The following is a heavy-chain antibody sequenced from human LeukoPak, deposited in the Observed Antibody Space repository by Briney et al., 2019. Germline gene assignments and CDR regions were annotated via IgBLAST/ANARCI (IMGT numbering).Heavy chain of an antibody. Sequence: GGSLRLSCAASGFTFRTYAMSWVRQTPGKGLEWVSTINDSGSDTYYADSVKGRFTISRGNSKNTLYLQMNTLRAEDTAIYYCARVGGAYIFDYWGQGTLSPSPQ. J-gene: IGHJ4*02. CDR3: ARVGGAYIFDY. V-gene: IGHV3-23*01. CDR2: INDSGSDT. CDR1: GFTFRTYA. D-gene: IGHD3-10*01.